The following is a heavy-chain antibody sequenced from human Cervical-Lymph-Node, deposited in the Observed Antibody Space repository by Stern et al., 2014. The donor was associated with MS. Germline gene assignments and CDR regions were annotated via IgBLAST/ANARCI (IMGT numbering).Heavy chain of an antibody. Sequence: QVQLVQSGAEVKKPGASVKVSCKASGYRFSTFYLHWLRQAPGQGLQWIGRIEPGSGGTNSSQTFQGRLTMTRDRSITTAYLELSGLRSDDTAVYYCARIYCSGDECYHSFDTWGQGTLVTVSS. CDR3: ARIYCSGDECYHSFDT. D-gene: IGHD3-16*02. CDR1: GYRFSTFY. V-gene: IGHV1-2*06. CDR2: IEPGSGGT. J-gene: IGHJ4*02.